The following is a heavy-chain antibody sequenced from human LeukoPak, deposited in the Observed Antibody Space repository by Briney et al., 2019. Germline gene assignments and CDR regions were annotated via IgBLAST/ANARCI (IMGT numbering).Heavy chain of an antibody. CDR2: IYYSGST. V-gene: IGHV4-39*07. Sequence: SETLSLTCTVSGGSISSSGYYWGWIRQPPGKGLEWIASIYYSGSTYYNPSLKSRVTMSVDTSKNQFSLKLSSVTAADTAVYYCARYGGNSGFDYWGQGTLVTVSS. CDR1: GGSISSSGYY. CDR3: ARYGGNSGFDY. D-gene: IGHD4-23*01. J-gene: IGHJ4*02.